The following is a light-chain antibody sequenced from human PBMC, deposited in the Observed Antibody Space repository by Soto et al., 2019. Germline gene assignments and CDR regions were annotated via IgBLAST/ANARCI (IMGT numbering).Light chain of an antibody. J-gene: IGKJ1*01. CDR1: QSVSSS. V-gene: IGKV3-15*01. CDR3: QQYCNWPWT. CDR2: GAS. Sequence: EIVMTQSPATLSVSPGERATLSCRASQSVSSSFAWHQQKPGQAPRLLLYGASTRATGIPARCSGSGSGTAFSRTISSLDSEGLEVYYWQQYCNWPWTFGQGTKVEI.